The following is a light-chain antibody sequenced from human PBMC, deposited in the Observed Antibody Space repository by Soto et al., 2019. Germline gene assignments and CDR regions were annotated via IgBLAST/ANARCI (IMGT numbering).Light chain of an antibody. J-gene: IGKJ4*01. CDR2: DAS. CDR1: QSVSSY. V-gene: IGKV3-11*01. Sequence: EIVLTQSPAPLSLSPGERATLSCRASQSVSSYLAWNQQKPGQAPRLLIYDASNRATGIPARFSGSGSGTDFTLTISSLEPEDFAVYYCQQRINWQTFGGGTKVEIK. CDR3: QQRINWQT.